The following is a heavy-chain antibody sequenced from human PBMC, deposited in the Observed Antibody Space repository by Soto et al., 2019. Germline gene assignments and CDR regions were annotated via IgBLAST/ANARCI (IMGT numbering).Heavy chain of an antibody. V-gene: IGHV3-23*01. CDR1: GFTFSSYA. J-gene: IGHJ4*02. D-gene: IGHD2-15*01. CDR3: AKDHGECSGGSCYTVFDY. Sequence: GGSLRLSCAASGFTFSSYAMSWVRQAPGKGLEWVSAISGSGGSTYYADSVKGRFTISRDNSKNTLYLQMNSLRAEDTAVYYCAKDHGECSGGSCYTVFDYWGQGTLVTVSS. CDR2: ISGSGGST.